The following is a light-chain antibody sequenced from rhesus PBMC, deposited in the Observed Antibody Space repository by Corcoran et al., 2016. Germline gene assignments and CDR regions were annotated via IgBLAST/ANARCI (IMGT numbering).Light chain of an antibody. V-gene: IGKV4-1*01. J-gene: IGKJ4*01. CDR1: QSLLYSSNNMNY. CDR2: WAS. Sequence: DIVITQSPDSLPVSPGERVTINCKSSQSLLYSSNNMNYLAWYQQKPVQAPKLLIYWASTRQSGVPNRFSGSGSGTDFTLPISGLQAEDVAVYYCQQSYSSPPTFGGGTRVEVK. CDR3: QQSYSSPPT.